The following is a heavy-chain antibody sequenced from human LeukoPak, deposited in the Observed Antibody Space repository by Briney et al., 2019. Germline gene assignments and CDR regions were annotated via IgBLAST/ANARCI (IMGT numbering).Heavy chain of an antibody. CDR1: GFTFSSYA. Sequence: PGGSMRLASAAYGFTFSSYAMSWVRQAPGKGLEWVSAITKSGDQTYYADSVRGLFTISRDNSKNTLYLQMNSLRAEDTAVYHCVKSAGKDGYRDVFDIWGQGTVVTVSS. CDR3: VKSAGKDGYRDVFDI. CDR2: ITKSGDQT. D-gene: IGHD5-24*01. J-gene: IGHJ3*02. V-gene: IGHV3-23*01.